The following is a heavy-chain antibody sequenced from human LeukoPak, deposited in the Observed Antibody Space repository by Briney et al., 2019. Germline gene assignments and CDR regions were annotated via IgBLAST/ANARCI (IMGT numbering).Heavy chain of an antibody. CDR1: GYSIGSPFY. CDR2: IYHTGST. J-gene: IGHJ4*02. D-gene: IGHD5-24*01. Sequence: SETLSLTCTVSGYSIGSPFYWGWIRQPPGKGLECIGNIYHTGSTYYNPSLQSRVTISVDTSKDQFSLKLSSVTAADTAVYYCARADGYNSVLDYWGQGTLVTVPS. CDR3: ARADGYNSVLDY. V-gene: IGHV4-38-2*02.